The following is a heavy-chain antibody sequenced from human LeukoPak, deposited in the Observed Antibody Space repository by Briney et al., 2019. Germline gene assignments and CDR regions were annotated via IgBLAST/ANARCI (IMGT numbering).Heavy chain of an antibody. CDR1: GGSISSYY. D-gene: IGHD3-9*01. J-gene: IGHJ4*02. Sequence: PSETLSLTCTVSGGSISSYYWSWIRQPPGKGLEWIGEINHSGSTNYNPSLKSRVTISVDTSKNQFSLKLSSVTAADTAVYYCYSAFDWFNFDYWGQGTLVTVSS. CDR2: INHSGST. CDR3: YSAFDWFNFDY. V-gene: IGHV4-34*01.